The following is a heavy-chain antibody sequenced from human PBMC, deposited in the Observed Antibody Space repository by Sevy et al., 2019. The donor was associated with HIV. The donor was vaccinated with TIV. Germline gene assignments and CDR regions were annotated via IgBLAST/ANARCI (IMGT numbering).Heavy chain of an antibody. J-gene: IGHJ4*02. Sequence: SETLSLTCTVSADSVSSSTHYWGWLRQPPGKGLEWIGSIYYSGRTYYNPSLKSRVTISVDTSKNHFSLKLTSVTAADTAVYCWTRIYSSSPDTEHYFDYWGQGILVTVSS. D-gene: IGHD6-6*01. V-gene: IGHV4-39*02. CDR3: TRIYSSSPDTEHYFDY. CDR1: ADSVSSSTHY. CDR2: IYYSGRT.